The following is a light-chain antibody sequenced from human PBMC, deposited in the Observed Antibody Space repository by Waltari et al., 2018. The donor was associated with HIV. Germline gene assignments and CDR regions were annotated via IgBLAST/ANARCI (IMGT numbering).Light chain of an antibody. CDR1: SSDIGAYNR. V-gene: IGLV2-18*02. Sequence: QSALTQPPSVSGSLGQSVTISCTGTSSDIGAYNRVSWYQQSPGTAPKLRIYEVTHRPSGVPVRFSGSKSGTTASLPISGLQADDEADYYCSSYTTSSTWVFGGGTKLTVL. J-gene: IGLJ3*02. CDR2: EVT. CDR3: SSYTTSSTWV.